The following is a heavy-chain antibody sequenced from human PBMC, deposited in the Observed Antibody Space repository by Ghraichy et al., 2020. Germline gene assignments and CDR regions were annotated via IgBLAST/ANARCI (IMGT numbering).Heavy chain of an antibody. D-gene: IGHD3-10*01. CDR3: TNVRGAALEFDY. CDR1: GFTFSSSG. CDR2: ITYDGSNK. J-gene: IGHJ4*02. V-gene: IGHV3-30*18. Sequence: LSLTCAASGFTFSSSGMHWVRQAPGKGLEWVAGITYDGSNKYYADSVKGRFTISRDDSKNTLYLQMNSLRAEDTAVYYCTNVRGAALEFDYWGQGTLVTVSS.